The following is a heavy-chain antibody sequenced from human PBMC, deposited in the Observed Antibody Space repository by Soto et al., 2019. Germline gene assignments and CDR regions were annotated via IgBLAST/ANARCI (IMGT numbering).Heavy chain of an antibody. CDR2: ISWNSGSI. Sequence: GGSLRLSCAASGFTFDDYAMHWVRQAPGKGLEWVSGISWNSGSIGYADSVKGRFTISRDNAKNSLYLQMNSLRAEDTALYYCAKDSIAVAGYNWFDPWGQGTLVTVSS. D-gene: IGHD6-19*01. V-gene: IGHV3-9*01. CDR1: GFTFDDYA. CDR3: AKDSIAVAGYNWFDP. J-gene: IGHJ5*02.